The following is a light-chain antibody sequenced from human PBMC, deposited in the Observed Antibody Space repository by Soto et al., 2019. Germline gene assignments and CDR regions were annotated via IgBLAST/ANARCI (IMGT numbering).Light chain of an antibody. CDR2: EVT. Sequence: QSVLTQPPSASGSPGQSVTISCTGNNSDVGGYNYVSWYQQYPGRAPNLMIYEVTKRPSGVPDRFSGSKSGNTASLTVSGLQAEDEADYYCSSYAASNNFYFVFGGGAKVTVL. CDR3: SSYAASNNFYFV. J-gene: IGLJ3*02. CDR1: NSDVGGYNY. V-gene: IGLV2-8*01.